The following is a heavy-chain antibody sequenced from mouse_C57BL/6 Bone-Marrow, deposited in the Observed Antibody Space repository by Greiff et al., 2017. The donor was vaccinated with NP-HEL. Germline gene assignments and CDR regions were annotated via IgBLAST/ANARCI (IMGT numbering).Heavy chain of an antibody. CDR1: GYTFTDHT. V-gene: IGHV1-78*01. CDR2: IYPRDGST. D-gene: IGHD2-3*01. Sequence: VQGVESDAELVKPGASVKISCKVSGYTFTDHTIHWMKQRPEQGLEWIGYIYPRDGSTKYNEKFKGKATLTADKSSSTAYMQLNSLTSEDSAVYFCAERSYDYAMDYWGQGTSVTVSS. J-gene: IGHJ4*01. CDR3: AERSYDYAMDY.